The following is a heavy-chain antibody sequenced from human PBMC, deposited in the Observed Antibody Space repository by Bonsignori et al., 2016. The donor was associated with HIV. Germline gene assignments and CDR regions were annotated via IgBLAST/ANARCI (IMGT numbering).Heavy chain of an antibody. CDR3: AKGPSYSGSYYRWFDP. CDR1: GFTFSSYA. Sequence: GESLKISCAASGFTFSSYAMSWVRQAPGKGLEWVSVIYSGGSSTYYADSVKGRFTISRDNSKNTLYLQMNSLRAEDTAVYYCAKGPSYSGSYYRWFDPWGQGTLVTVSS. CDR2: IYSGGSST. V-gene: IGHV3-23*03. J-gene: IGHJ5*02. D-gene: IGHD1-26*01.